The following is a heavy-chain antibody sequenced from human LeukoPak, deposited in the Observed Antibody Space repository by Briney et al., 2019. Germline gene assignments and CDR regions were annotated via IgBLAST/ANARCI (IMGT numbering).Heavy chain of an antibody. J-gene: IGHJ4*02. D-gene: IGHD3-22*01. CDR3: ARDGDSSGIFDY. V-gene: IGHV3-53*01. CDR2: IYSGGST. CDR1: GFTVSSNY. Sequence: GGSLRLSCAASGFTVSSNYMSWVRQAPGKGLGWVSVIYSGGSTYYADSVKGRFTISRDNSKNTLYLQMNSLRAEDTAVYYCARDGDSSGIFDYWGQGTLVTVSS.